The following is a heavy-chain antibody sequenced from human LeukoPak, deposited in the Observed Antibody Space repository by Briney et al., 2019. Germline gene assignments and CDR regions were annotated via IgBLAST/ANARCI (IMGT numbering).Heavy chain of an antibody. CDR1: GFTFSNYA. CDR2: ISYDGSKK. J-gene: IGHJ4*02. Sequence: PGRSLRLSCAASGFTFSNYALHWVRQAPGKGLEWVAVISYDGSKKSYADSVKGRFTISRDDSKNTVYVQMNSLRVEDTAVYYCARDRGGLKGYFDYWGQGTLVTVSS. D-gene: IGHD3-16*01. V-gene: IGHV3-30-3*01. CDR3: ARDRGGLKGYFDY.